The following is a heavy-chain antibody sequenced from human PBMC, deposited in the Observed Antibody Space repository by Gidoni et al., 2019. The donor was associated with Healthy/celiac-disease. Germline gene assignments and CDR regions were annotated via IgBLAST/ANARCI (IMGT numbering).Heavy chain of an antibody. J-gene: IGHJ6*02. CDR2: IKSKTDGGTT. CDR1: GFTFSNAW. CDR3: TTDCSRSGGSCYHIPPFRLVGMDV. D-gene: IGHD2-15*01. Sequence: EVQLVESGGGLVKPGGSLRLSCAASGFTFSNAWMRWVRQAPGKGLEWVGRIKSKTDGGTTDYAAPVKGRFTISRDDSKNTLYLQMNSLKTEDTAVYYCTTDCSRSGGSCYHIPPFRLVGMDVWGQGTTVTVSS. V-gene: IGHV3-15*01.